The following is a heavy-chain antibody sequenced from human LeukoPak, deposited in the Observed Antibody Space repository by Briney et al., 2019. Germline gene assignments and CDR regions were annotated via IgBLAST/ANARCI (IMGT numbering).Heavy chain of an antibody. CDR2: IYHSGST. V-gene: IGHV4-38-2*02. Sequence: SETLSLTCNVSGYSISSGYYWGWIRQPPGKELQWIGTIYHSGSTYYNPSLKSRVTISVDTSKNQFSLRLSSVTAADTAVYYCARFFRTVWELPYYWGPGTLVTVSS. D-gene: IGHD1-26*01. J-gene: IGHJ4*02. CDR3: ARFFRTVWELPYY. CDR1: GYSISSGYY.